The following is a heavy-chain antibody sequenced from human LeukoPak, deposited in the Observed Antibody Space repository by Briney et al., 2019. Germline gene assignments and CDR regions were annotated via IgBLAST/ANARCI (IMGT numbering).Heavy chain of an antibody. D-gene: IGHD1-26*01. J-gene: IGHJ4*02. CDR3: ARVEGAVDY. Sequence: GGSLRLSCAASGFTFSSYGMHWVRQAPGKGLEWVALIWYDGNNKYYADSVKGRFTISRDNSKNTLYLQMNSLRAEDTAVYYCARVEGAVDYWGQGTLVTVSS. CDR1: GFTFSSYG. V-gene: IGHV3-33*01. CDR2: IWYDGNNK.